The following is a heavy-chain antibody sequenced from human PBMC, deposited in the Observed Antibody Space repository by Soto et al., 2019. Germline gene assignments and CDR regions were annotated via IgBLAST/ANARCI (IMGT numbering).Heavy chain of an antibody. CDR2: ISYDGSNK. V-gene: IGHV3-30*03. CDR3: ASKREGSSRGPAAMPGY. D-gene: IGHD2-2*01. CDR1: AFTFSSYG. Sequence: SGGGVVQPGRSLRLSCAASAFTFSSYGMHWVRQAPGKGLEWVAVISYDGSNKYYADSVKGRFTISRDNSKNTLYLQMNSLRAEDTAVYYCASKREGSSRGPAAMPGYWGQGTLVTVSS. J-gene: IGHJ4*02.